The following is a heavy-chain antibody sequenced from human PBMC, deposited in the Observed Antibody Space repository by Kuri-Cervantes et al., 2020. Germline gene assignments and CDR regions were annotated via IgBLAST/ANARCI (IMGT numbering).Heavy chain of an antibody. J-gene: IGHJ4*02. V-gene: IGHV4-39*07. CDR3: ARVSFTYDILAGYYPNHFDY. CDR2: IYYSGST. D-gene: IGHD3-9*01. CDR1: GGSISSSSYY. Sequence: ESLKISCTVSGGSISSSSYYWGWIRQPPGKGLEWIGSIYYSGSTYYNPSLKSRVTISVDTSKNQFSLKLSSVTAADTAVYYCARVSFTYDILAGYYPNHFDYWGQGTLVTVSS.